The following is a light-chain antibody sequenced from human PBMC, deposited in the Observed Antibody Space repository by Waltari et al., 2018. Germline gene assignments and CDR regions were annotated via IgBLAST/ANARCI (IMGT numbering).Light chain of an antibody. CDR2: DVT. CDR1: SSDVGGYNY. V-gene: IGLV2-11*01. CDR3: CSYAGGYTWV. Sequence: QSVLTQPRSVSGSPGQSVTISCTGTSSDVGGYNYVSWYQQHPGKAPKLMIYDVTKRPSGVPVRFSGSKSGNTASLTISGLQAEDEADYYCCSYAGGYTWVFGGGTKLTVL. J-gene: IGLJ3*02.